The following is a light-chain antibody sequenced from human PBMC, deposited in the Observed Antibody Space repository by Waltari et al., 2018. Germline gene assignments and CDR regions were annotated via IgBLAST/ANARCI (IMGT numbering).Light chain of an antibody. CDR3: QQYNIAPFT. CDR2: KAS. Sequence: DIQMTQSPSSLSASVGDKVTITCQASQSISSWLAWYQQKPGKAPKPLMYKASSLESGVPSRFSGSGSGTDFTLTISSLQPEDFATYYCQQYNIAPFTFGPGTNLDIK. V-gene: IGKV1-5*01. J-gene: IGKJ3*01. CDR1: QSISSW.